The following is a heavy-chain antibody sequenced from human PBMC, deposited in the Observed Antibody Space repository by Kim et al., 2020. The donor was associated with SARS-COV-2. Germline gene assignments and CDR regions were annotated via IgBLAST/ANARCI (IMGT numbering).Heavy chain of an antibody. Sequence: SPSLKSRVTISVDTSKNQFSLKLSSVTAADTAVYYCARERSGYSYGYFDYWGQGTLVTVSS. J-gene: IGHJ4*02. CDR3: ARERSGYSYGYFDY. D-gene: IGHD5-18*01. V-gene: IGHV4-59*01.